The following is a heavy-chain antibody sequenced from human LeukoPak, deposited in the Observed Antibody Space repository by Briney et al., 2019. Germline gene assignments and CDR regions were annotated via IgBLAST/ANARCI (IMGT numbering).Heavy chain of an antibody. CDR2: IYSGGST. CDR1: GFTVSSYY. D-gene: IGHD6-13*01. J-gene: IGHJ4*02. Sequence: PGGSLRLSCAASGFTVSSYYMSWVRQAPGKGLEWVSLIYSGGSTYYADSVKGRFTISRDNSKNTLYLQMNSLRAEDTAVYYCAREETGIAAAGPFDYWGQGTLVTVSS. CDR3: AREETGIAAAGPFDY. V-gene: IGHV3-53*01.